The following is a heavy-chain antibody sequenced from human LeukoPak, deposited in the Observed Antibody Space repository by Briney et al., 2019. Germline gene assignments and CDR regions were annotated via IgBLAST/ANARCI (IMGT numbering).Heavy chain of an antibody. V-gene: IGHV6-1*01. CDR3: ARAQDLRLNY. Sequence: SQTLSLTCAISGDSVSSNTAAWNWIRQSPSRGLEWPGRTYYISKWYNDYAVSVKSRITVSPDTSKNQFSLQLNSVTPEDTAVYYCARAQDLRLNYWGQGTLVTVSS. CDR2: TYYISKWYN. J-gene: IGHJ4*02. CDR1: GDSVSSNTAA.